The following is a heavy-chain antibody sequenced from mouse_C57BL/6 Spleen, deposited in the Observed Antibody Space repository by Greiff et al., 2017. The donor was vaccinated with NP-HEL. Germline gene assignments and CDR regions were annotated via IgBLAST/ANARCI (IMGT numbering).Heavy chain of an antibody. J-gene: IGHJ2*01. CDR2: IYPGGGYT. CDR1: GYTFTNYW. V-gene: IGHV1-63*01. CDR3: ARKGTGTSYFDY. D-gene: IGHD4-1*01. Sequence: QVQLKESGAELVRPGTSVKMSCKASGYTFTNYWIGWAKQRPGHGLEWIGDIYPGGGYTNYNEKFKGKATLTADKSSSTAYMQFSSLTSEDSAIYYCARKGTGTSYFDYWGQGTTLTVSS.